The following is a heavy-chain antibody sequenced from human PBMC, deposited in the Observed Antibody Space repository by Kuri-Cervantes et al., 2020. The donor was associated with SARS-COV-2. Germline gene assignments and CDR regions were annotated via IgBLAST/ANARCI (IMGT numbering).Heavy chain of an antibody. Sequence: GSLRLSCAVYGGSFSGYYWSWIRQPPGKGLEWIGEINHSGSTNYNPSLKSRVTISVDTSKNQFSLKLSSVTAAGTAVYYCARGWLFGYWGQGTLVTVSS. J-gene: IGHJ4*02. CDR3: ARGWLFGY. CDR1: GGSFSGYY. V-gene: IGHV4-34*01. CDR2: INHSGST. D-gene: IGHD2-21*01.